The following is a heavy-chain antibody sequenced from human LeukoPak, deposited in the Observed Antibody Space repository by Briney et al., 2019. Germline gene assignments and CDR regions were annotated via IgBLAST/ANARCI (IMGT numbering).Heavy chain of an antibody. V-gene: IGHV4-59*01. CDR1: GGSISTYF. CDR2: VYYSGST. CDR3: ARIALDTSGSYYNPQPFDY. J-gene: IGHJ4*02. Sequence: SETLSLTCTVSGGSISTYFWSWIRQPPEKGLEWIGYVYYSGSTNYNPSLKSRVTISVDTSKNQFSLKLTSVTAADTAVYYCARIALDTSGSYYNPQPFDYWGQGTLVTVSS. D-gene: IGHD3-10*01.